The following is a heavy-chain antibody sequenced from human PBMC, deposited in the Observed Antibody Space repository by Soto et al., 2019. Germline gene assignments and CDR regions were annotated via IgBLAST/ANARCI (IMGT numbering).Heavy chain of an antibody. J-gene: IGHJ4*02. CDR3: ARVAVAGTRVDY. Sequence: QVQLQESGPGLVKPSGTLSLTCAVSGGSISSSNWWSWVRQPPGKGLEWIGEIYHSGSTNYNPSLTSPGXLXVYXSQTQLSLTLSSVTAADTAVYYCARVAVAGTRVDYWGRGTLVTVSS. CDR1: GGSISSSNW. D-gene: IGHD6-19*01. V-gene: IGHV4-4*02. CDR2: IYHSGST.